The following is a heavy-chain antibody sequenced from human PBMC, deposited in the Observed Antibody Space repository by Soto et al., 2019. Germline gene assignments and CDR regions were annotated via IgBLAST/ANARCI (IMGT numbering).Heavy chain of an antibody. CDR1: GGSFSGYY. V-gene: IGHV4-34*01. CDR3: ARHYSSSWYSAFDI. CDR2: VNHSGST. D-gene: IGHD6-13*01. J-gene: IGHJ3*02. Sequence: SETLSLTCAVYGGSFSGYYWSWIRQPPGKGLEWIGEVNHSGSTNYNPSLKSRVTISVDTSKNQFSLKLSSVTAADTAVYYCARHYSSSWYSAFDIWGQGTMVTVSS.